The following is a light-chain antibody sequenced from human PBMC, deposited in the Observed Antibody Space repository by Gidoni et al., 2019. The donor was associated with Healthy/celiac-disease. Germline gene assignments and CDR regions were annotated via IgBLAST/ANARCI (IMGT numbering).Light chain of an antibody. J-gene: IGLJ3*02. CDR3: QSADNSGLNWV. CDR1: ALPKQY. Sequence: SYALTQPPTVSVSPGHTAWITCSGDALPKQYAYLYQQKPGQAPVLVIYKDSERPSGLPELFSGYSSGTTVTFTISGVQAEDGGDYYCQSADNSGLNWVFGGGTKLTVL. CDR2: KDS. V-gene: IGLV3-25*03.